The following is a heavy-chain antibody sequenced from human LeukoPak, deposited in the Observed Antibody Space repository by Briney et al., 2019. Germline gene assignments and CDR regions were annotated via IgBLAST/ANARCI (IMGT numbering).Heavy chain of an antibody. Sequence: GGSLRLSCAASGFTVSSNYMSWVRQAPGKGLEWVSVIYSGGSTYYADSVKGRFTIPRDNSKNTLYLQMNSLRAEDAAVYYCARAPASSSWYLPWFDPWGQGTLVTVSS. V-gene: IGHV3-66*02. CDR3: ARAPASSSWYLPWFDP. J-gene: IGHJ5*02. CDR2: IYSGGST. CDR1: GFTVSSNY. D-gene: IGHD6-13*01.